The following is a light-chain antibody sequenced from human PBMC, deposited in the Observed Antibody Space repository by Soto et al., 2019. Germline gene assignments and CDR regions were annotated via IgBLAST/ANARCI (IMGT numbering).Light chain of an antibody. CDR1: QSVSNNY. J-gene: IGKJ4*02. V-gene: IGKV3-20*01. CDR3: RQYYSSST. CDR2: GAS. Sequence: EIVLTQSPGTLSLSPGERATLSCRASQSVSNNYLAWYQQKPGQAPRLLIYGASNRATGIPDRFSGNGSGTDFSQTISRLEPEDLAVCCRRQYYSSSTFGELAKVEIK.